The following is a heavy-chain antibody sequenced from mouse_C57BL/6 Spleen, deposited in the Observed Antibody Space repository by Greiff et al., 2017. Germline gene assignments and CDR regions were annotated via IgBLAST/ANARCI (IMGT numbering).Heavy chain of an antibody. V-gene: IGHV5-4*01. CDR2: ISDGGSYT. J-gene: IGHJ2*01. D-gene: IGHD1-1*01. CDR3: AREGTTVVSELGY. Sequence: EVKLMESGGGLVKPGGSLKLSCAASGFTFSSYAMSWVRQTPEKRLEWVATISDGGSYTYYPDNVKGRFTISRDKAKNNLYLQMSHLKSEDTAMDYCAREGTTVVSELGYWGQGTTLTVSS. CDR1: GFTFSSYA.